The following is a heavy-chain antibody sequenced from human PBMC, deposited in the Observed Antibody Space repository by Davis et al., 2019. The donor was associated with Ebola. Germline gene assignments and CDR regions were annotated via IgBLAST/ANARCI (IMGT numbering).Heavy chain of an antibody. V-gene: IGHV4-59*08. CDR3: ARQRGLAAAGTGFDY. CDR2: IYYSGST. Sequence: SETLSLTCNVSGGSISSYYWSWIRQPPGKGLEWIGYIYYSGSTNYNPSLKSRVTISVDTSKNQFSLKLSSVTAADTAVYYCARQRGLAAAGTGFDYWGQGTLVTVSS. D-gene: IGHD6-13*01. J-gene: IGHJ4*02. CDR1: GGSISSYY.